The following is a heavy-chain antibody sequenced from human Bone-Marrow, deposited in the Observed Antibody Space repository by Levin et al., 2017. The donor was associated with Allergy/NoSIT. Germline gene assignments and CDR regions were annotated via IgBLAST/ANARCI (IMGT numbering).Heavy chain of an antibody. Sequence: GGSLRLSCAASGLTFSSHWMFWVRQAPGKGLVWVSQIAPDGSTTAYADSVKGRFSISRDNAKNTLSLQLNSLTAEDTAVYHCATGNYLFAFDIWGRGTMVTVSS. D-gene: IGHD3-10*01. CDR2: IAPDGSTT. J-gene: IGHJ3*02. V-gene: IGHV3-74*01. CDR3: ATGNYLFAFDI. CDR1: GLTFSSHW.